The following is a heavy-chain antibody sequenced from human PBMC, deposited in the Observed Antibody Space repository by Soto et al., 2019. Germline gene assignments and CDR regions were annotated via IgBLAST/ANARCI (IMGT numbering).Heavy chain of an antibody. CDR2: INGCNGNT. D-gene: IGHD5-12*01. CDR3: AREGGYGLPEYHGMDV. Sequence: ASVKVSCKASGYTFTSYGISWVRQAPGEGLEWMGWINGCNGNTKYAQKFQGRVTMTRDTSATTAYMELSSLRSEDTAVYYCAREGGYGLPEYHGMDVWGQGTTVTVSS. J-gene: IGHJ6*02. CDR1: GYTFTSYG. V-gene: IGHV1-18*01.